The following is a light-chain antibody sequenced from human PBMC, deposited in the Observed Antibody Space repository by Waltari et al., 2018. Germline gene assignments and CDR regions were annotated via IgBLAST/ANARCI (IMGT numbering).Light chain of an antibody. CDR2: RNN. CDR1: RSNLRDTY. Sequence: QSVLAQPPSASGAPGQRVNISCSGSRSNLRDTYVNWYQQFPGTAPKLLIYRNNQRPSGVPDRFSSSKSGTSAYLAISGLRSEDESDFYCATWDVSLSGPVFGGGTKLTVL. J-gene: IGLJ3*02. CDR3: ATWDVSLSGPV. V-gene: IGLV1-47*01.